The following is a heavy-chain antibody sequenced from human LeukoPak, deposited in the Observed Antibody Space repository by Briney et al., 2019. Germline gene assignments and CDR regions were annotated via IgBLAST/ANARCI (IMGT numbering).Heavy chain of an antibody. CDR1: GYPLSNYF. D-gene: IGHD6-19*01. CDR2: MNPSGGST. J-gene: IGHJ4*02. CDR3: ARPESSGWSLDY. V-gene: IGHV1-46*01. Sequence: ASVKVSCKASGYPLSNYFMHWVRQAPGQGLEWMGIMNPSGGSTTYAQKFQGRVTMTRGMSTSTVYMELSSLRSDDTAVYFCARPESSGWSLDYWGQGTLVTVSS.